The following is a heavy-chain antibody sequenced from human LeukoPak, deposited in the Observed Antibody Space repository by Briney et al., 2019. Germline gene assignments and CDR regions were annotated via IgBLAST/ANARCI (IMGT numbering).Heavy chain of an antibody. CDR1: GFTFSSYS. D-gene: IGHD3-22*01. CDR2: IGYSSSYI. V-gene: IGHV3-21*04. J-gene: IGHJ4*02. Sequence: TGGSLRLSCAASGFTFSSYSMNWVRQAPGKGLEWVSSIGYSSSYIYYADSVKGRFTISRDNAKNSLYLQMNSLRAEDTAVYYCARALRYDSSGVPGYWGQGTLVTVSS. CDR3: ARALRYDSSGVPGY.